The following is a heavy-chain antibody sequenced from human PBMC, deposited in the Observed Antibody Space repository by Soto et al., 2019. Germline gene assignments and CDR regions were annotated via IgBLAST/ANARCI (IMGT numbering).Heavy chain of an antibody. CDR1: GGSISSSSYY. J-gene: IGHJ4*02. V-gene: IGHV4-39*01. CDR2: IYYSGST. CDR3: ARHDEPYGDFIDY. Sequence: SETLSLTCAVSGGSISSSSYYWGWIRQPPGEGLEWIGSIYYSGSTYYNPSLKSRVTISVDTSKNQFSLKLSSVTAADTAVYYCARHDEPYGDFIDYWGQGTLVTVSS. D-gene: IGHD4-17*01.